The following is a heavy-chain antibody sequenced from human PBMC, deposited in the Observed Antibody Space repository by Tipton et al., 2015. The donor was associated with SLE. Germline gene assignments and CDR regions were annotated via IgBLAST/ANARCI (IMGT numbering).Heavy chain of an antibody. CDR1: GFTVSSNY. V-gene: IGHV3-66*02. CDR2: IYSGGST. J-gene: IGHJ6*02. Sequence: GSLRLSCAASGFTVSSNYMSWVRQAPGKGLEWVSVIYSGGSTYYADSVKGRFTISRDNSKNTLYLQMNSLRAEDTAVYYCAREFYYYYYGMDVWGQGTTVTVSS. CDR3: AREFYYYYYGMDV.